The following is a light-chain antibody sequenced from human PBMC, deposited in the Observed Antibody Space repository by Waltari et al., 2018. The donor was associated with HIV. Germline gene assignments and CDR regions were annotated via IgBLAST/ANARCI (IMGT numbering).Light chain of an antibody. CDR3: QSYDSSLTVVI. V-gene: IGLV1-40*01. Sequence: QSVLTQPPSVSGAPGQRVTISCTGSSSNIGAGYDVHWYQQVPGTAPKRLIFGNSSRPSGVRDRFSGSKSATSASLAITGLQAEDEADYYCQSYDSSLTVVIFGGGTKLTVL. CDR1: SSNIGAGYD. J-gene: IGLJ2*01. CDR2: GNS.